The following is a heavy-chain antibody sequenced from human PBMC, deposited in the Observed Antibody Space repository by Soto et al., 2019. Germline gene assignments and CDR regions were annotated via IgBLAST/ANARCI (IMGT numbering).Heavy chain of an antibody. D-gene: IGHD3-10*01. CDR1: GFTFSDYG. V-gene: IGHV3-30*18. J-gene: IGHJ4*02. CDR2: ISYDGDNQ. Sequence: QVQLVESGGGVVQPGRSLRLSCAASGFTFSDYGMHWVRQAPGKGLEWVAVISYDGDNQYYVDSVKGRFTISRDNSKNTLYLQMNSLRAEATAVYYCAKDLPLRMVMVRGVNGRGYAYWGQGTLVTVSS. CDR3: AKDLPLRMVMVRGVNGRGYAY.